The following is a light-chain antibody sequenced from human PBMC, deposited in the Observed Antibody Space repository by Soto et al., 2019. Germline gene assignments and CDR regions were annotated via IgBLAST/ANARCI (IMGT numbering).Light chain of an antibody. CDR2: GNS. V-gene: IGLV1-40*01. CDR1: SSNIGAGYD. Sequence: QSVLTQPPSVSGAPGQRVTISCTGSSSNIGAGYDVHWYQQLPGTAPKLLIYGNSNRPSGVPDRFSGSKSGTSASLAITGLQAEDEADYYCQSYDISLNGVVFGGGTKLTVL. J-gene: IGLJ2*01. CDR3: QSYDISLNGVV.